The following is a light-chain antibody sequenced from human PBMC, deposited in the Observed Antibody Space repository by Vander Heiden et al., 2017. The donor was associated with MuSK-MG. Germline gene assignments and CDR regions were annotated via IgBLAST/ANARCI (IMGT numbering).Light chain of an antibody. CDR1: HSVSSN. CDR2: GAS. V-gene: IGKV3-15*01. CDR3: QQYNNWPFT. Sequence: ELVLTHSPATLSVSPGERATLSCRASHSVSSNLAWYQQKPGQAPRLLIHGASTRATGIPARFSGSGSGTEFILTISSLQSEDFAVYYCQQYNNWPFTFGPGTKVEIK. J-gene: IGKJ3*01.